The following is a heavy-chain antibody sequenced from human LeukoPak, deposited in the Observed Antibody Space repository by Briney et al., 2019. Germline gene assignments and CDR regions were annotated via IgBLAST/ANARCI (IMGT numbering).Heavy chain of an antibody. Sequence: GGSLRLSCTASGFTFGDYAMSWDRQAPGKGLEWVSGISGSGGSTYYADSVKGRFTISRDNSKNTLYLQMNSLRAEDTAVYYCAESSVVTATSPPGYWGQGTLVTVSS. CDR2: ISGSGGST. J-gene: IGHJ4*02. CDR1: GFTFGDYA. V-gene: IGHV3-23*01. CDR3: AESSVVTATSPPGY. D-gene: IGHD2-21*02.